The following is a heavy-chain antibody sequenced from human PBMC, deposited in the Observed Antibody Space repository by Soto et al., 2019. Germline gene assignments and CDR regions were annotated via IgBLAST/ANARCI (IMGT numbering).Heavy chain of an antibody. CDR1: GGSIESDY. CDR2: ISKTGST. Sequence: SETLSLTCTVSGGSIESDYWSWIRQPPGKGLEWIGYISKTGSTNHNPSLNGRVTISGDVSKNQFSLSLTSVSAADTAIYYCARRGWYKPFDLWGQGTLVTVSS. CDR3: ARRGWYKPFDL. D-gene: IGHD6-19*01. V-gene: IGHV4-59*08. J-gene: IGHJ4*02.